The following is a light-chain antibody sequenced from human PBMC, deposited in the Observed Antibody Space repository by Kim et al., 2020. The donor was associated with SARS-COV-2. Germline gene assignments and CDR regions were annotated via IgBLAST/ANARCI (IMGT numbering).Light chain of an antibody. CDR1: QSISSY. Sequence: LSPGERATLSCRASQSISSYLAWHQQKPGQPPRLLIYDASNRATGIPARFSGSGSGTDFTLTISSLEPEDFAVYYCHQRRNWPITFGQGTRLEIK. CDR2: DAS. CDR3: HQRRNWPIT. V-gene: IGKV3-11*01. J-gene: IGKJ5*01.